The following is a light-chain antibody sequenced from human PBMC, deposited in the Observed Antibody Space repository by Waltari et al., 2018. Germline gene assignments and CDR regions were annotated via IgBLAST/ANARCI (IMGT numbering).Light chain of an antibody. Sequence: QSVLTQSPSVSGAPGQRVTISCTGSSSNVGAGSDVQWYQQLPGTAPKLRSYGNTNRPSGVPDRFSASKSGTSASLAITGLQAEDEADYYCQSYDSSLSGWVFGGGTKLTVL. CDR3: QSYDSSLSGWV. CDR1: SSNVGAGSD. J-gene: IGLJ3*02. CDR2: GNT. V-gene: IGLV1-40*01.